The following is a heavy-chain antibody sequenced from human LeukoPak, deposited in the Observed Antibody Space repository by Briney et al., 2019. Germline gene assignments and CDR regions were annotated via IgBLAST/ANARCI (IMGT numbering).Heavy chain of an antibody. J-gene: IGHJ4*02. CDR3: ARDRVREYYDSSGYYYGKVDFDY. V-gene: IGHV3-21*01. Sequence: GGSLRLSCAASGFTFSSYSMNWVCQAPRKGLEWVSSISCSSSYIYYADSVKGRFTISRDNAKNSLYLQMNSLRAEDTAVYYCARDRVREYYDSSGYYYGKVDFDYWGRGILVPVSS. D-gene: IGHD3-22*01. CDR2: ISCSSSYI. CDR1: GFTFSSYS.